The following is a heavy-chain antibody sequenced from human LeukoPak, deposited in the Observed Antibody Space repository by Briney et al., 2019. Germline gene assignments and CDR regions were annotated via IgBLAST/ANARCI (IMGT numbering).Heavy chain of an antibody. J-gene: IGHJ4*02. Sequence: GGSLRLSCAASGFTFSSYAMSWVRQAPGKGLEWVSAISGSGGSTYYADSVKGRFTISRDNSKNTLYLQMNSLRAEDTAVYYCAKDRDRGYYDSSGYFDYWGQGTLVTVSS. CDR1: GFTFSSYA. CDR2: ISGSGGST. D-gene: IGHD3-22*01. CDR3: AKDRDRGYYDSSGYFDY. V-gene: IGHV3-23*01.